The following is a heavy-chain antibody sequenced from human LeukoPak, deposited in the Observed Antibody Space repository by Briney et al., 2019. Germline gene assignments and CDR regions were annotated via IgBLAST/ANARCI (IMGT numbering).Heavy chain of an antibody. D-gene: IGHD1-14*01. V-gene: IGHV4-4*08. Sequence: PSETLSLTCSVSGGSLGTYYWTWTRQPPGKGLEWIGYIHQSGTTEFNPSLKSRVTISVDTSKNQFSLKLSSVTAADTAVYYCARTRNTFDYWGQGTLATVSS. CDR1: GGSLGTYY. CDR2: IHQSGTT. J-gene: IGHJ4*02. CDR3: ARTRNTFDY.